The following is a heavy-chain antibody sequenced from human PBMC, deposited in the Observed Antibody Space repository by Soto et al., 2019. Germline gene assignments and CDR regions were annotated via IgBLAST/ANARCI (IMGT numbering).Heavy chain of an antibody. CDR1: GFTFGDYA. D-gene: IGHD3-22*01. J-gene: IGHJ4*02. Sequence: GGSPRLSCTASGFTFGDYAMSWVRQAPGKGLEWVGFIRSKAYGGTTEYAASVKGRFTISRDDSKSIAYLQMNSLKTEDTAVYYCTRVHYYDSSGYYRFDYWGQGTLVTVSS. CDR2: IRSKAYGGTT. CDR3: TRVHYYDSSGYYRFDY. V-gene: IGHV3-49*04.